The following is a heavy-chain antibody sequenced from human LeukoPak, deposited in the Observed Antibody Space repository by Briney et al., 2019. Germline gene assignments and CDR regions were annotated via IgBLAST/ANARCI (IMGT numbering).Heavy chain of an antibody. J-gene: IGHJ4*02. CDR3: TTGIKLVKWDY. V-gene: IGHV3-15*01. Sequence: GGSLRLSCAASGFTFSHAWMSWVRQAPGKGLEWVGRIKSKTDGGTTDYAAPVKGRFTISRDDSKNTLYLQMNSLKTEDTAVYYCTTGIKLVKWDYWGQGTLVTVSS. D-gene: IGHD3-9*01. CDR2: IKSKTDGGTT. CDR1: GFTFSHAW.